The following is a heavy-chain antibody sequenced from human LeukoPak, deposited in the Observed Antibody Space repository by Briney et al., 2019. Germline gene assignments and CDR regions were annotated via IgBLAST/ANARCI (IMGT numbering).Heavy chain of an antibody. J-gene: IGHJ4*02. V-gene: IGHV3-23*01. CDR3: ARSGLSRFDY. D-gene: IGHD4/OR15-4a*01. CDR1: GFTFSIYA. Sequence: ESGGSLRLSCAASGFTFSIYAMSWVRQAPGKGLEWVSAFSGSGGSTYYADSVKGRFTISRDNSKNTLYLQMNSLRAEDTAVYYCARSGLSRFDYWGQGTLVTVSS. CDR2: FSGSGGST.